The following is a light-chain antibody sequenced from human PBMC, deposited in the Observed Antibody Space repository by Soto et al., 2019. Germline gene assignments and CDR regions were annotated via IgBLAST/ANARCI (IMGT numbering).Light chain of an antibody. CDR3: SSYTESNTEG. CDR1: SSDIGRYNF. CDR2: DVN. J-gene: IGLJ2*01. V-gene: IGLV2-14*03. Sequence: QSALTQPASVSGSPGQSIAISCTGTSSDIGRYNFVSWYQQHPGQVPKLMIYDVNNRPSGVSDRFSGSKSGNTASLTISGLQAEYEAQYYCSSYTESNTEGFGGGTKLTVL.